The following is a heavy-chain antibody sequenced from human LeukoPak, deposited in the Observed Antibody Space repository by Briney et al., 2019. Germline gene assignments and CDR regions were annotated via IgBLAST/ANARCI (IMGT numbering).Heavy chain of an antibody. CDR2: LDGSGGYT. CDR3: ASRRARGWPFES. D-gene: IGHD6-19*01. J-gene: IGHJ4*02. CDR1: GFTFSSFG. V-gene: IGHV3-23*01. Sequence: GGSLRLSCAASGFTFSSFGMSWVRQAPGQGLEWVSSLDGSGGYTYHADSVKGRFTISRDNSKNTLYLQMNSLRAEDTATYYCASRRARGWPFESWGQATLVTVSS.